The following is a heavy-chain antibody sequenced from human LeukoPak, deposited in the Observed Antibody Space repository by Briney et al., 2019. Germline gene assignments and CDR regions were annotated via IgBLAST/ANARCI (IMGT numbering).Heavy chain of an antibody. CDR1: GYNFIGSY. CDR2: INPNSGGT. CDR3: ARGRPADYYYNYSIDV. J-gene: IGHJ6*03. D-gene: IGHD2-2*01. V-gene: IGHV1-2*02. Sequence: ASVKVSCKASGYNFIGSYMHWVRQAPGQGLVWMGWINPNSGGTNYEQKFQGRVAMTRDTSISTAYMELSRLRSDATAVYYCARGRPADYYYNYSIDVWGKGTTVTISS.